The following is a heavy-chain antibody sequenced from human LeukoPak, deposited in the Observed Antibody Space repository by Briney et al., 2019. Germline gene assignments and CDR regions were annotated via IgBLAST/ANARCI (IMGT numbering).Heavy chain of an antibody. J-gene: IGHJ4*02. CDR1: GFTFSSYG. Sequence: GGSLRLSCAASGFTFSSYGMHWVRQAPGKGLEWVAVISYDGSNKYYADSVKGRFTISRDNSKNTLYLQMNSLRAEDTAVYYCARDPGCSGGSCYPSFDYWGQGTLVTVSS. D-gene: IGHD2-15*01. CDR2: ISYDGSNK. V-gene: IGHV3-30*03. CDR3: ARDPGCSGGSCYPSFDY.